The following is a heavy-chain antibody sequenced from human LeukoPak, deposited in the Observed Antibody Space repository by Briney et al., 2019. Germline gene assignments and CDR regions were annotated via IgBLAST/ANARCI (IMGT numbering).Heavy chain of an antibody. CDR3: AASGSSALFDY. CDR1: GGSISSGSYY. D-gene: IGHD7-27*01. V-gene: IGHV4-61*02. J-gene: IGHJ4*02. Sequence: TSETLSLTCTVSGGSISSGSYYWSWIRQPAGKGLEWIGRIYTSGSTNYNPSLKSRVSISVDTSKNQLSLKLSSVTAADTAVYYCAASGSSALFDYWGQGTVVTVSS. CDR2: IYTSGST.